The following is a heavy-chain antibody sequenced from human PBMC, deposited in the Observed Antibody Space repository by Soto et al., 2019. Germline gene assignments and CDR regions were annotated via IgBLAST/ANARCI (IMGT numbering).Heavy chain of an antibody. D-gene: IGHD3-22*01. CDR3: AREKDSSGYYGTDAFDI. V-gene: IGHV3-30-3*01. Sequence: PGGSLRLSCAASGFTFSSYAMHWVRQAPGKGLEWVAVISYDGSNKYYADSVKGRFTISRDNSKNTLYLQMNSLRAEDTAVYYCAREKDSSGYYGTDAFDIWGQGTMVTVSS. CDR1: GFTFSSYA. J-gene: IGHJ3*02. CDR2: ISYDGSNK.